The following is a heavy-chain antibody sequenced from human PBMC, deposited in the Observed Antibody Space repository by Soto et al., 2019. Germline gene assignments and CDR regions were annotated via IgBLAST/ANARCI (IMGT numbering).Heavy chain of an antibody. D-gene: IGHD3-10*01. Sequence: EVQLVQSGGGLVHPGRSLRLSCAASGFTFADYAMHWVRQAPGKGLEWVPGISWNSGSIGYADSVKGRFTISRDNAKNSLYLQMNSLRAEDTALYYCAKDISYYGSGIYSSWRHGTLVTVSS. J-gene: IGHJ5*01. CDR3: AKDISYYGSGIYSS. V-gene: IGHV3-9*01. CDR1: GFTFADYA. CDR2: ISWNSGSI.